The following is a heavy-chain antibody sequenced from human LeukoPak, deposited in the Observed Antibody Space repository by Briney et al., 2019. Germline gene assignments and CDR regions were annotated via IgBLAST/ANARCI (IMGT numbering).Heavy chain of an antibody. D-gene: IGHD6-13*01. CDR1: GGSISSYY. CDR2: IYTSGST. CDR3: ARDFAASSWYGMDV. J-gene: IGHJ6*02. Sequence: SETLSLTCTVSGGSISSYYWSWIRQPAGKRLECIGRIYTSGSTNYNPSLKSRVTMSVDTSKNQFSLKLNSVTAADTAVYYCARDFAASSWYGMDVWGQGTTVTVSS. V-gene: IGHV4-4*07.